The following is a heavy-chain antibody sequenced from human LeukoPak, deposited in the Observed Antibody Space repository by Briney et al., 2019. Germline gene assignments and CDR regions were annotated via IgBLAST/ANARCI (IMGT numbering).Heavy chain of an antibody. V-gene: IGHV3-23*01. CDR1: GFTLSSYA. Sequence: PGGSLRLSCAASGFTLSSYAMSWVRQAPGKGGEWVSAISGSGGSTYYADSVKGRFTISRDNSKNTLYLQMNSLRAEDTAVYYCAKDLLEEEHYFDYWGQGTLVTVSS. J-gene: IGHJ4*02. CDR2: ISGSGGST. D-gene: IGHD1-1*01. CDR3: AKDLLEEEHYFDY.